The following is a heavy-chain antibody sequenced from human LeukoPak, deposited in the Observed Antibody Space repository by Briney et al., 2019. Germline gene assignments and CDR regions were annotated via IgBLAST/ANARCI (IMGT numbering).Heavy chain of an antibody. CDR1: GFDFSTYW. CDR2: IKQDGSEK. J-gene: IGHJ4*02. Sequence: GGSLRLSCAASGFDFSTYWMNWVRQAPGKGLEWVANIKQDGSEKYYADSVKGRFTISRDNAQNSLYLQMNSLRAEDTAVYYCATSAHIEVGTAPPPDYWGQGTLVTVTS. V-gene: IGHV3-7*03. CDR3: ATSAHIEVGTAPPPDY. D-gene: IGHD2-21*02.